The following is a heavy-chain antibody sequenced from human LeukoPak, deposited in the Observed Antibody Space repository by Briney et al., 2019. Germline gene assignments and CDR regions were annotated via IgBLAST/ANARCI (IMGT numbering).Heavy chain of an antibody. CDR1: GFTFSSYG. Sequence: GGSLRLSCAASGFTFSSYGMHWVRQAPGKGLEWVAFIRYDGSNKYYADSVKGRFTISRDNSKNMLYLQMNSPRAEDTAVYYCAKDSQYDFWSDDAFDIWGQGTMVTVSS. D-gene: IGHD3-3*01. CDR3: AKDSQYDFWSDDAFDI. J-gene: IGHJ3*02. CDR2: IRYDGSNK. V-gene: IGHV3-30*02.